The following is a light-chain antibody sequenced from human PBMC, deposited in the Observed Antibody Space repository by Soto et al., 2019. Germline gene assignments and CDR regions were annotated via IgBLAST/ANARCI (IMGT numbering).Light chain of an antibody. CDR3: EYYGTSIT. J-gene: IGKJ4*01. V-gene: IGKV3-15*01. CDR1: QSVSSD. Sequence: EIVMTQSPATLSVSPGERGTLSCRASQSVSSDLAWYQQKPGQAPRLLIYGASTRATGIPARFSGSGSGTDFTLTISSLQSEDFAVYYCEYYGTSITFGGGTKVEIK. CDR2: GAS.